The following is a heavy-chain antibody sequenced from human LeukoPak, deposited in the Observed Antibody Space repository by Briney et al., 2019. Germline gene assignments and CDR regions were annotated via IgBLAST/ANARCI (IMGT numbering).Heavy chain of an antibody. J-gene: IGHJ4*02. CDR3: AGIRRNYYDSSGPDY. CDR1: GGSFSGYY. Sequence: SETLSLTCAVYGGSFSGYYWSWIRQPPGKGLEWIGEINHSGSTNYNPSLKSRVTISVDTSKNQFSLKLSSVTAADTAVYYCAGIRRNYYDSSGPDYWGQGTLVTVSS. D-gene: IGHD3-22*01. CDR2: INHSGST. V-gene: IGHV4-34*01.